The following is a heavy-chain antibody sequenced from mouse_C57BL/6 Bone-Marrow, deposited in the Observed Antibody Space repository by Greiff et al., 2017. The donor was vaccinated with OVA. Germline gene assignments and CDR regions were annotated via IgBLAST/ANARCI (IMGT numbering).Heavy chain of an antibody. Sequence: VKVVESGAELARPGASVKLSCKASGYTFTSYGISWVKQRTGQGLEWIGEIYPRSGNTYYNEKFKGKATLTADKSSSTAYMELRSLTSEDSAVYFCARYGSSYDWYFDVWGTGTTVTVSS. CDR2: IYPRSGNT. J-gene: IGHJ1*03. V-gene: IGHV1-81*01. CDR3: ARYGSSYDWYFDV. D-gene: IGHD1-1*01. CDR1: GYTFTSYG.